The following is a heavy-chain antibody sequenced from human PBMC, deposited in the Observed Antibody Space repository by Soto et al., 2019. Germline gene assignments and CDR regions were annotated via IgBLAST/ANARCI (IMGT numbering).Heavy chain of an antibody. Sequence: WGSLSLSCAASGFTFRSYAMNWVRQTQEKGLEWVSSISSTSTYTHYADSVKGRFTISRDNANNSLFLQMNSLRAEDTAIYYCARDLALAGNYWGQGALVTVSS. CDR2: ISSTSTYT. CDR1: GFTFRSYA. D-gene: IGHD6-19*01. CDR3: ARDLALAGNY. V-gene: IGHV3-21*01. J-gene: IGHJ4*02.